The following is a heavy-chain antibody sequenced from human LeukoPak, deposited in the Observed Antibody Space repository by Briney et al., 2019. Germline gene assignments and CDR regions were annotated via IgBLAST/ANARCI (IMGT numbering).Heavy chain of an antibody. J-gene: IGHJ4*02. CDR1: GFTFSSYA. V-gene: IGHV3-30*04. D-gene: IGHD6-19*01. CDR2: TSNDGINK. CDR3: ARDKVSTKGYSSGWSFDY. Sequence: GGSLRLSCAASGFTFSSYAMHWVRQAPGKGREWVAVTSNDGINKYYSDSVKGRLTMSRDNSKNTLYLQMDSLRAEDTAVYYCARDKVSTKGYSSGWSFDYWGQGTLVTVSS.